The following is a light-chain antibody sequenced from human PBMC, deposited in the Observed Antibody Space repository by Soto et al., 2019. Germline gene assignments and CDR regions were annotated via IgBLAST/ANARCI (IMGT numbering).Light chain of an antibody. CDR2: GAS. Sequence: PGERATLSCRASQSVTSNYLAWYQQQPGQAPRLLIHGASSRATGIPDRFSGSGSGTDFTLTISRLEPEDFVVYYCQQYSRSPLTFGGGTKVDIK. V-gene: IGKV3-20*01. CDR1: QSVTSNY. CDR3: QQYSRSPLT. J-gene: IGKJ4*01.